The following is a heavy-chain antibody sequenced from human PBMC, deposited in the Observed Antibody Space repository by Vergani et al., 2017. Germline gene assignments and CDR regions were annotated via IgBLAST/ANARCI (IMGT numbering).Heavy chain of an antibody. D-gene: IGHD2-15*01. V-gene: IGHV3-30*02. CDR3: ATAGAAYCRGASCYDFFEY. CDR1: GFTFTNYG. CDR2: TRYDGIVE. Sequence: QVHLVESGGGVVQPGGSLRLSCAAAGFTFTNYGMHWVRQAPGKGLEWVAFTRYDGIVEYYGDSVRGRFTISRDNSKNTLYLQMNRLRPEDTAVYYCATAGAAYCRGASCYDFFEYWCQGTLVTVAS. J-gene: IGHJ4*02.